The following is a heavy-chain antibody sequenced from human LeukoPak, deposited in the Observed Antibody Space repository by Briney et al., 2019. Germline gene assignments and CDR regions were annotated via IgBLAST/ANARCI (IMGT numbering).Heavy chain of an antibody. V-gene: IGHV4-61*02. Sequence: SETLSLTCTVSGGSISSGSYYWSWIRQPAGTGLEWIGRIYTSGSTNYNPSLKSRVTISVDTSRNQFSLKLSSVTAADTAVYYCARQNYGAAPLRYWGQGTLVTVSS. CDR3: ARQNYGAAPLRY. D-gene: IGHD4/OR15-4a*01. J-gene: IGHJ4*02. CDR2: IYTSGST. CDR1: GGSISSGSYY.